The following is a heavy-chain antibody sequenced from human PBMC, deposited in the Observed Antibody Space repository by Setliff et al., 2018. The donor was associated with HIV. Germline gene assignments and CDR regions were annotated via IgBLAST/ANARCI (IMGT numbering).Heavy chain of an antibody. CDR1: GFTFDDYA. D-gene: IGHD3-22*01. J-gene: IGHJ4*02. CDR2: SSWNSGSI. CDR3: AKGGPYYDSSGKWGAFDY. V-gene: IGHV3-9*03. Sequence: PGGSLRLSCAASGFTFDDYAMHWVRQAPGKGLEWVSGSSWNSGSIGYADSVKGRFTTSRDNAKNSLYLQMNSLRAEDMALYYCAKGGPYYDSSGKWGAFDYWGQGTLVTVS.